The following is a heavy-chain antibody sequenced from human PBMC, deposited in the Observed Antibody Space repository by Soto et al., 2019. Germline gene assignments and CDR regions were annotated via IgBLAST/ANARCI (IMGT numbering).Heavy chain of an antibody. J-gene: IGHJ6*02. CDR1: GGSISSSSYY. CDR2: IYYSGST. V-gene: IGHV4-39*01. Sequence: SETLSLTCTVSGGSISSSSYYWGWIRQPPGKGLEWIGSIYYSGSTYYNPSLKSRVTISVDTSKNQFSLKLSSVTAADTAVYYGALGGDYGYYGMDVWGQGTTVTVSS. CDR3: ALGGDYGYYGMDV. D-gene: IGHD3-16*01.